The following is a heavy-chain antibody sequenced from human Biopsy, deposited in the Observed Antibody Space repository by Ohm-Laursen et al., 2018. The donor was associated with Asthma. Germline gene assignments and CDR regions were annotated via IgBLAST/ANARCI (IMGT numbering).Heavy chain of an antibody. CDR1: GFTFSDYY. V-gene: IGHV3-53*01. CDR2: IYSGGTL. D-gene: IGHD6-19*01. J-gene: IGHJ4*02. CDR3: ARGDSSGWSHYYFDY. Sequence: SLRLSCAASGFTFSDYYMSWIRQAPGKGLEWVSVIYSGGTLDTADSVRGRFTISRDFYKNTLYLQMDSLRAEDTAVYYCARGDSSGWSHYYFDYWGQGTLVTVSS.